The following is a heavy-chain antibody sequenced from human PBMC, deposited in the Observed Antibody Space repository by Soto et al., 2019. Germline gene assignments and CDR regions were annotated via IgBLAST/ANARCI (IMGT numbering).Heavy chain of an antibody. D-gene: IGHD6-13*01. CDR1: GGSINSGGYY. CDR2: MYYSGST. Sequence: QVQLRESGPGLVKPSQTLSLTCTVSGGSINSGGYYWNWIRQHPGKGLEGIGYMYYSGSTYYNPFIRSRVIISADTSENHFSLKLSSVTAADTAVYLCARGYRQSGYSSSWVFDYWGQGTLVNVSS. J-gene: IGHJ4*02. CDR3: ARGYRQSGYSSSWVFDY. V-gene: IGHV4-31*03.